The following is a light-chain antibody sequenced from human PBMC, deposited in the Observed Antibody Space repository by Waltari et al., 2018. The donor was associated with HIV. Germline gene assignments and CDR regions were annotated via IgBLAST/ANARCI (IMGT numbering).Light chain of an antibody. J-gene: IGLJ3*02. CDR3: QSYDSSNQGV. Sequence: NFMLTQPHSVSESPGKTVTISCTRTSGSIASNYVQWSQQSPGSSPTTVIYEDNQRPSGVPDRFSGSIDSSSNSASLTISGLKTEDEADYYCQSYDSSNQGVFGGGTKLTVL. CDR1: SGSIASNY. CDR2: EDN. V-gene: IGLV6-57*01.